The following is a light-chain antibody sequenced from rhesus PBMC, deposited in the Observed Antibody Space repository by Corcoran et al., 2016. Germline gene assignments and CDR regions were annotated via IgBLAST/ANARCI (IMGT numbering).Light chain of an antibody. J-gene: IGLJ1*01. CDR1: SSDIGGYNY. V-gene: IGLV2S7*01. CDR3: CSYTTSSAFI. Sequence: QSAPTQPPSVSGSPGQSVTFSCTGTSSDIGGYNYVSWYQQRPGKAPKLMIYGVSNRPSGVSDRFSGSKSGNTASLTISGLQAEDEADYYCCSYTTSSAFIFGAGTRLTVL. CDR2: GVS.